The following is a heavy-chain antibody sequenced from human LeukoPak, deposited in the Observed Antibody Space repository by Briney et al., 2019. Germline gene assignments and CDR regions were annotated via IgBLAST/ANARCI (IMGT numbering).Heavy chain of an antibody. D-gene: IGHD3-3*01. V-gene: IGHV1-69*05. J-gene: IGHJ3*02. CDR2: IIPIFGTA. CDR3: ARDAPDFWSGFDAFDI. CDR1: GGTFSSYA. Sequence: GASVKVSCKASGGTFSSYAISWVRQAPGQGLEWMGRIIPIFGTANYAQKFQGRVTITTDESTSTAYMELSSLRSEDTAVYYCARDAPDFWSGFDAFDIWGQGTMVTVSS.